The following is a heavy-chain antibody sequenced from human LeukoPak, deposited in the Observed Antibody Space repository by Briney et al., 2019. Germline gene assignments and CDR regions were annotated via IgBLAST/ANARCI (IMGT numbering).Heavy chain of an antibody. Sequence: GGSLRLSCATSGFTFSTSWMHWVRQAPGKGLVWVSRISSDGSATTYADSVKGRFTISRDNAKNTLYLQMNSLRVEDTAVYYCVRVRSSSWYDYWGQGALVTVSS. D-gene: IGHD6-13*01. V-gene: IGHV3-74*01. CDR3: VRVRSSSWYDY. CDR1: GFTFSTSW. J-gene: IGHJ4*02. CDR2: ISSDGSAT.